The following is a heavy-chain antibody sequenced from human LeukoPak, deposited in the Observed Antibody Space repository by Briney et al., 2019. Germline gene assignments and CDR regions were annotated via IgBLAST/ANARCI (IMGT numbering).Heavy chain of an antibody. V-gene: IGHV3-23*01. Sequence: GGSLRLSCAASGFTFSNYAMSWVRQAPGKGLEWVSTISGSGSSTYYADSVKGRFTISRDNSKNTLYLQMNSLRAEDTAVYYCAKGKPPLTMLVVVMHDAFDFWGQGTVVTVSS. D-gene: IGHD3-22*01. J-gene: IGHJ3*01. CDR3: AKGKPPLTMLVVVMHDAFDF. CDR2: ISGSGSST. CDR1: GFTFSNYA.